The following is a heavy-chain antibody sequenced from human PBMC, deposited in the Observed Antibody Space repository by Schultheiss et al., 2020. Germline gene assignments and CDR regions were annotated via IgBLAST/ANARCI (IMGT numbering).Heavy chain of an antibody. V-gene: IGHV4-34*01. CDR1: GGSFSGYF. CDR2: VYSSGNT. J-gene: IGHJ3*02. D-gene: IGHD3-22*01. CDR3: ARFYDSSGYGHDAFDI. Sequence: SETLSLTCAVYGGSFSGYFWTWIRQPPGKGLEWIGSVYSSGNTYYNPSLKSRITISVDKSKNQFSLKMNSVTAADTAVYYCARFYDSSGYGHDAFDIWGQGTMVTVSS.